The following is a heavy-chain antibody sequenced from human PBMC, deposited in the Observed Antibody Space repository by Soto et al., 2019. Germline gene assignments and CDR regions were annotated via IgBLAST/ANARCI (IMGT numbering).Heavy chain of an antibody. Sequence: QVQLQQWGAGLLKPSETLSLTCAVYGGSFSGYYWSWIRQPPGKGLEWIGEINHSGSTNYNPSLKVRVTISVDTSKNQFSLKLSSVTAADTAVYYCARVGGFGVARANYWGQGTLVTVSS. J-gene: IGHJ4*02. CDR1: GGSFSGYY. CDR2: INHSGST. CDR3: ARVGGFGVARANY. V-gene: IGHV4-34*01. D-gene: IGHD3-3*01.